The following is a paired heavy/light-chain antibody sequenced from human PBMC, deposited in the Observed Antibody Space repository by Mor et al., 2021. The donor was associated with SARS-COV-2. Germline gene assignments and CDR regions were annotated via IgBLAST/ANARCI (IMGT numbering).Heavy chain of an antibody. CDR2: IKTKTDGGTT. Sequence: EVQLVESGGGLVKPGGSPRLSCEASGFSFSNAWMSWVRQAPGKGLEWVGRIKTKTDGGTTDYAAPVKGRFIISRDDSKNTLYLQMNSLKTEDTAVYYCTTVPKTVYGDYEELWGQGTLVTVSS. V-gene: IGHV3-15*01. J-gene: IGHJ4*02. D-gene: IGHD4-17*01. CDR1: GFSFSNAW. CDR3: TTVPKTVYGDYEEL.
Light chain of an antibody. J-gene: IGLJ3*02. Sequence: QSVLTQPPSASGTPGQRVTISCSGSSSNIGSNYVYWYQQLPGTAPKLLIYRNNQRSSGVPDRFSGSKSGTSASLAISGLRSEDEADYYCAAWDDSLSGRVFAGGTKLTVL. CDR3: AAWDDSLSGRV. CDR2: RNN. CDR1: SSNIGSNY. V-gene: IGLV1-47*01.